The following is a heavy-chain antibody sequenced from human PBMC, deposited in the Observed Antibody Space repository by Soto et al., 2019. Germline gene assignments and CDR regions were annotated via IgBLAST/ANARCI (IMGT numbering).Heavy chain of an antibody. CDR2: IYYSGST. Sequence: TLSLTCTVSGGTISSYYWSWMRQPPGKGLEWIGYIYYSGSTNYDPSIKSRVTISVDTSKNRLSLKLTSVTAADTAVYYCARGTSGSPRSNLDYWGQGTLVIVSS. CDR1: GGTISSYY. J-gene: IGHJ4*02. V-gene: IGHV4-59*01. CDR3: ARGTSGSPRSNLDY. D-gene: IGHD1-26*01.